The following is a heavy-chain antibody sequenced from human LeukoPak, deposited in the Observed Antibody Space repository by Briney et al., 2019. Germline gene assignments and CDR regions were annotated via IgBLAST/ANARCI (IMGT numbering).Heavy chain of an antibody. CDR2: TYFRSKWIH. D-gene: IGHD2/OR15-2a*01. J-gene: IGHJ4*02. CDR3: ARNFSPDFDY. V-gene: IGHV6-1*01. CDR1: GDSVPSSTSS. Sequence: SQTLPLTCAISGDSVPSSTSSWLWMTQSPSRALEWLGRTYFRSKWIHDYALSVRGRITINPDTSKNQVSLQLNSMTPEDTAIYYCARNFSPDFDYWGQGTLVTVSS.